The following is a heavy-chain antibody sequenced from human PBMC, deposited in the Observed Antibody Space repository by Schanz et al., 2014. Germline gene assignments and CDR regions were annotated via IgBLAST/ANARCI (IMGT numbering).Heavy chain of an antibody. Sequence: EVQLVESGGGVVRPGGSLRLSCAASGFTFSDSWMHWVRQTPKGLEWVSSINSRSNFIYYADSVKGRFTISRDNSKDTLYLQMSGLTPEDTAVYYCARGPIPSQGGPMDFWGQGTLVTVSS. CDR3: ARGPIPSQGGPMDF. D-gene: IGHD1-26*01. J-gene: IGHJ4*02. CDR2: INSRSNFI. CDR1: GFTFSDSW. V-gene: IGHV3-21*01.